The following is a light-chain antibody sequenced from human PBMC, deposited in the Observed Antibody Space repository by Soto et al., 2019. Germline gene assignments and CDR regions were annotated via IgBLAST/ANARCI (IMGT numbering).Light chain of an antibody. Sequence: EIVLTQSPATLSLSPGEGATLSCRASQSVSRYLAWYQQKPGQAPRLLIYDASNRATGVPARFSGSGSGTDFTLTISSLEPEDFAVYYCQQRSNWLTFGQGTRLEIK. CDR3: QQRSNWLT. V-gene: IGKV3-11*01. CDR2: DAS. CDR1: QSVSRY. J-gene: IGKJ5*01.